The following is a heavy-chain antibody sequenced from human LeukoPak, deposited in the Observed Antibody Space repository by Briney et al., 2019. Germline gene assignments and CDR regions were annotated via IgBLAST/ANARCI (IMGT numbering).Heavy chain of an antibody. Sequence: PGGSLRLSCAASGFTFSSFAIIWVRQAPGKGLEWVSAISGSADSTYYADSVKGRFTISRDNSENTVYLQMNSLRAEDTAVYYCAKRQGAYCSAGSCFGMDYWGQGTLVTVSS. CDR3: AKRQGAYCSAGSCFGMDY. CDR2: ISGSADST. CDR1: GFTFSSFA. D-gene: IGHD2-15*01. J-gene: IGHJ4*02. V-gene: IGHV3-23*01.